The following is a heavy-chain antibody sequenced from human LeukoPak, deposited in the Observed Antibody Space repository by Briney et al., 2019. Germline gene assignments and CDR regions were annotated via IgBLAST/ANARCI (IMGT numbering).Heavy chain of an antibody. CDR1: GYTFTGYY. J-gene: IGHJ6*03. V-gene: IGHV1-2*02. Sequence: ASVKVSCKASGYTFTGYYMHWVRQAPGQGLEWMGWINPNSGGTNYAQKFQGRVTMTRDTSISTAYMELSRLRSDDTAVYYCASPGGGVVPAARDYYYYYYMDVWGKGTTVTVSS. CDR2: INPNSGGT. CDR3: ASPGGGVVPAARDYYYYYYMDV. D-gene: IGHD2-2*01.